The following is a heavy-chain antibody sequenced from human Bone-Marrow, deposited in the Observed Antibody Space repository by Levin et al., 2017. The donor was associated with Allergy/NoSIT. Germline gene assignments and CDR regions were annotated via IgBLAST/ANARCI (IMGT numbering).Heavy chain of an antibody. D-gene: IGHD2-2*01. Sequence: LSLTCAASGFTFSSYWMHWVRQAPGKGLVWVSRINSDGSSTSYADSVKGRFTISRDNAKNTLYLQMNSLRAEDTAVYYCARDYIVVVPAAMMSKRYYYYGMDVWGQGTTVTVSS. J-gene: IGHJ6*02. V-gene: IGHV3-74*01. CDR2: INSDGSST. CDR3: ARDYIVVVPAAMMSKRYYYYGMDV. CDR1: GFTFSSYW.